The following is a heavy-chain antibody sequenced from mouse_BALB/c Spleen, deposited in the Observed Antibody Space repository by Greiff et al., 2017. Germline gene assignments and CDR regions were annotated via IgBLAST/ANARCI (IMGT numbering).Heavy chain of an antibody. J-gene: IGHJ4*01. Sequence: EVKVVESGGGLVKPGGSLKLSCAASGFTFSSYTMSWVRQTPEKRLEWVATISSGGSYTYYPDSVKGRFTISRDNAKNTLYLQMSSLKSEDTAMYYCTRGYDYDSDAMDYWGQGTSVTVSS. D-gene: IGHD2-4*01. CDR1: GFTFSSYT. CDR3: TRGYDYDSDAMDY. V-gene: IGHV5-6-4*01. CDR2: ISSGGSYT.